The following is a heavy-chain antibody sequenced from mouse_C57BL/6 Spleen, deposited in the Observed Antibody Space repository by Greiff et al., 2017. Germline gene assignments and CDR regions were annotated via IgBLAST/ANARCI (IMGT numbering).Heavy chain of an antibody. D-gene: IGHD2-14*01. J-gene: IGHJ1*03. CDR2: ISDGGSYT. CDR1: GFTFSSYA. V-gene: IGHV5-4*01. CDR3: ARDGAVRDFDV. Sequence: EVMLVESGGGLVKPGGSLKLSCAASGFTFSSYAMSWVRQTPEKRLEWVATISDGGSYTYYPDNVKGRFTISRDNAKNNLYLQMSHLKSEDTAMYYCARDGAVRDFDVWGTGTTVTVSS.